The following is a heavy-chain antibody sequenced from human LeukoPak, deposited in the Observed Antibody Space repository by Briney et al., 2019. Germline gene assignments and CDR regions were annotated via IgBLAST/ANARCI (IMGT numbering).Heavy chain of an antibody. Sequence: GGSLRLSCAASGFTFSSYWMSWVRQAPGKGLEWVANIKQDGSEKYYVDSVKGRFTISRDNAKNSLYLQMNSLRAEDTAVYYCARDPADTAMTPQFRVTLFQYYYYYMDVWGKGTTVTVSS. CDR1: GFTFSSYW. V-gene: IGHV3-7*01. D-gene: IGHD5-18*01. CDR2: IKQDGSEK. CDR3: ARDPADTAMTPQFRVTLFQYYYYYMDV. J-gene: IGHJ6*03.